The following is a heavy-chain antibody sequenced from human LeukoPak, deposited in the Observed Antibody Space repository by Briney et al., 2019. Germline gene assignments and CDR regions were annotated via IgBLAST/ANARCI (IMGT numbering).Heavy chain of an antibody. D-gene: IGHD6-19*01. J-gene: IGHJ4*02. Sequence: PGGSLRLSCAASGFTFSSYGMHWVRQAPDKGLEWVAFIRYDGGNKYYADSMKGRFTISRDNSKNTLYLQINSLRAEDTAVYYCAKDSRRYSNGWHFDYWGQGILVTVSP. CDR3: AKDSRRYSNGWHFDY. CDR1: GFTFSSYG. CDR2: IRYDGGNK. V-gene: IGHV3-30*02.